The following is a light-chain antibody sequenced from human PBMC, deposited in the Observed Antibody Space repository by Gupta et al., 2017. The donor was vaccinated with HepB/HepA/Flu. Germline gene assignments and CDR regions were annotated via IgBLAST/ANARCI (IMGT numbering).Light chain of an antibody. CDR3: QQYYSTPPT. CDR1: QSVLYSSNNKNY. Sequence: DIVLTPSPDSLAVSLREGATINCKSSQSVLYSSNNKNYLAWYQQKPGQSPKLLVYWASTRESGVPDRISGSGSGTDFTLTISSLQAEDVAVYYCQQYYSTPPTFGQGTKVEIK. J-gene: IGKJ1*01. CDR2: WAS. V-gene: IGKV4-1*01.